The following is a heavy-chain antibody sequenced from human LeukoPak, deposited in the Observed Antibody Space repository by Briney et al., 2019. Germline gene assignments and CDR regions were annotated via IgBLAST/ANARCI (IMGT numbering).Heavy chain of an antibody. J-gene: IGHJ6*02. CDR3: AKGGMEWYYGMDV. CDR1: GFTFSSYV. CDR2: ISVSGGST. Sequence: PGGSLRLSCAASGFTFSSYVVSWVRQAPGKGLEWVSAISVSGGSTYYADSVKGRFTISRDNSKNTLYLQMNSLRAEDTAVYYCAKGGMEWYYGMDVWGQGTTVTVSS. V-gene: IGHV3-23*01. D-gene: IGHD3-3*01.